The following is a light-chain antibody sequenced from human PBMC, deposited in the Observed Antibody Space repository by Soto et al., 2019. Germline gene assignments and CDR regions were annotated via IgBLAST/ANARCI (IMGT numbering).Light chain of an antibody. CDR1: QSVSSY. CDR2: DAS. V-gene: IGKV3-11*01. CDR3: QQRRNWLFT. Sequence: EIVLTQSPATLSLSPGERATLSCRASQSVSSYLAWYQQKPGQAPRLLIYDASNRATGIPVRFSGSGSGTDFTLTISSLEPEDFAVYYCQQRRNWLFTFGQGTKLEIK. J-gene: IGKJ2*01.